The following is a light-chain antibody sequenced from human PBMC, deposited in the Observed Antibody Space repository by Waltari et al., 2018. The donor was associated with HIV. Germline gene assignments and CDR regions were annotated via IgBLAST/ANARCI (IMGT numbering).Light chain of an antibody. CDR2: DDS. J-gene: IGLJ2*01. V-gene: IGLV3-21*02. Sequence: SYVLTQPPSVSVAPGQTARIPCGGNNIGSKGVHWYQQKPSQAPVLVVYDDSDRPSGIPERFSGSSSWNTATLTISRVEAGDEADFYCQVWDSSTDLRVFGGGTKLTVL. CDR3: QVWDSSTDLRV. CDR1: NIGSKG.